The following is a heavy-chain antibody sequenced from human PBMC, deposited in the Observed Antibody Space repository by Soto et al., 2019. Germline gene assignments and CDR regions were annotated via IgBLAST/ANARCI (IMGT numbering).Heavy chain of an antibody. J-gene: IGHJ3*02. D-gene: IGHD4-17*01. CDR3: TRPRSGDYVVDAFDI. V-gene: IGHV3-73*02. CDR1: GFTFSVSA. CDR2: VRSKANSYAT. Sequence: EVQLVESGGGLVQPGGSLKLSCAASGFTFSVSAVHWVRQASGKGLEWVGHVRSKANSYATAYAASVKGRFTISRDDSKNTAYLQMNSLKSEDTAVYYCTRPRSGDYVVDAFDIWGQGTMVTVSS.